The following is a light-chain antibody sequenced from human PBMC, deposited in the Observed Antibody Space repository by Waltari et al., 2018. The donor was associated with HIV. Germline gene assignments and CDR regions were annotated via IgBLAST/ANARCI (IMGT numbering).Light chain of an antibody. J-gene: IGLJ2*01. V-gene: IGLV1-44*01. CDR1: TSNTGRNT. CDR3: ASWDDSLNGPV. CDR2: GKN. Sequence: QSVLTQPPSASGTPEPTVSLSCSGSTSNTGRNTVSWFQQFPGTAPKVLIYGKNQRPSGVPDRFSGSKSGTSASLAISGLQSEDEADYYCASWDDSLNGPVFGGGTKLTVV.